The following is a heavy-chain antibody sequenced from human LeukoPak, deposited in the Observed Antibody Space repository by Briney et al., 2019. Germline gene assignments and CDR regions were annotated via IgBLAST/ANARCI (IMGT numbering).Heavy chain of an antibody. V-gene: IGHV3-23*01. Sequence: GGSLRLSCAASGFTFSSYSMNWARQAPGKGLEWVSTISGGGDATYYADSVKGRFTISRDNSKNTLYLQMNSLRAEDTAVYYCARGGPAAGRFDYWGQGTLVTVSS. D-gene: IGHD6-13*01. CDR1: GFTFSSYS. CDR3: ARGGPAAGRFDY. J-gene: IGHJ4*02. CDR2: ISGGGDAT.